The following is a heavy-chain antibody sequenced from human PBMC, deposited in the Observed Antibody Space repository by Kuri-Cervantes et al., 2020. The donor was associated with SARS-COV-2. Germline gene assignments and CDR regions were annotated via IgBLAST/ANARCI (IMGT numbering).Heavy chain of an antibody. Sequence: AAVKVSCKASGYTFTGYYMHWLRQAPGQGLEWRGWINPNSGSTNYAQKFQGRVTMTRDTSISTAYMELSRLRYDDTAVYYCARDRRIAAAGTWSTFDYWGQGTLVTVSS. J-gene: IGHJ4*02. D-gene: IGHD6-13*01. CDR3: ARDRRIAAAGTWSTFDY. CDR2: INPNSGST. V-gene: IGHV1-2*02. CDR1: GYTFTGYY.